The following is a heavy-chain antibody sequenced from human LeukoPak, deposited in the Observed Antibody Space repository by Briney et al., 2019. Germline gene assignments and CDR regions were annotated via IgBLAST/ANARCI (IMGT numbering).Heavy chain of an antibody. CDR3: AKDQDYYDSSPGAFDI. V-gene: IGHV3-30*18. D-gene: IGHD3-22*01. Sequence: GGSLRLSCAASGFTFSSYDMHWVRQAPGKGLEWVAVISYDGSNKYYADSVKGRFTISRDNSKNTLYLQMNSLRAEDTAVYYCAKDQDYYDSSPGAFDIWGQGTMVTVSS. J-gene: IGHJ3*02. CDR2: ISYDGSNK. CDR1: GFTFSSYD.